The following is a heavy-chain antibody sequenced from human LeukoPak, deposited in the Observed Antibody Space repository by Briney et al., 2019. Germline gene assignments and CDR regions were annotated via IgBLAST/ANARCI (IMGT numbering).Heavy chain of an antibody. D-gene: IGHD3-22*01. V-gene: IGHV4-38-2*02. Sequence: SETLSLTCTVSGYSISSGYYWGWIRQPPGKGLEWIGSIYHSGSTYYNPSLKSRVTISVDTSKNQFSLKLSSVTAADTAVYYCAREYTGGTYYYDSRQNYFDYWGQGTLVTVSS. J-gene: IGHJ4*02. CDR3: AREYTGGTYYYDSRQNYFDY. CDR2: IYHSGST. CDR1: GYSISSGYY.